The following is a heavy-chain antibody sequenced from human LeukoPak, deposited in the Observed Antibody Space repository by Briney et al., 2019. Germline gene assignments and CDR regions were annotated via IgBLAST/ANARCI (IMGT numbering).Heavy chain of an antibody. D-gene: IGHD5-24*01. Sequence: PGGSLRLSCAASGFTFSTYLMSWVRQAPGKGLEWVANIKQNGFEKYYVDSVKGRFTISRDNAKNSLYLQMSSLRAEDTAVYYCARKMATNLPFDYWGQGTLVTVSS. J-gene: IGHJ4*02. CDR1: GFTFSTYL. CDR2: IKQNGFEK. CDR3: ARKMATNLPFDY. V-gene: IGHV3-7*04.